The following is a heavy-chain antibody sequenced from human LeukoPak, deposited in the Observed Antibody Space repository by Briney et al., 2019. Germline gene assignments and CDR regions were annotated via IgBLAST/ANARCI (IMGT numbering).Heavy chain of an antibody. Sequence: ASVKVSCKASGYIFTDYYMHWVRQAPGKGLEWMGGFDPEDGETIYAQKFQGRVTMTEDTSTDTAYMELSSLRSEDTAVYYCATGRWAAGRGEFDYWGQGTLVTVSS. CDR3: ATGRWAAGRGEFDY. D-gene: IGHD6-13*01. J-gene: IGHJ4*02. CDR1: GYIFTDYY. CDR2: FDPEDGET. V-gene: IGHV1-24*01.